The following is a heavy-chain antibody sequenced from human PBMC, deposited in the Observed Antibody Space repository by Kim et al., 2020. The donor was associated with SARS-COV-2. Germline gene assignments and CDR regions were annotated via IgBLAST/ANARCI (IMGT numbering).Heavy chain of an antibody. CDR3: TTDVWGAPDDILTG. J-gene: IGHJ4*02. CDR2: IKSKTDGGTT. V-gene: IGHV3-15*01. CDR1: GFTFSNAW. Sequence: GGSLRLSCAASGFTFSNAWMSWVRQAPGKGLEWVGRIKSKTDGGTTDYAAPVKGRFTISRDDSKNTLYLQMNSLKTEDTAVYYCTTDVWGAPDDILTGWGQGTLVTVSS. D-gene: IGHD3-9*01.